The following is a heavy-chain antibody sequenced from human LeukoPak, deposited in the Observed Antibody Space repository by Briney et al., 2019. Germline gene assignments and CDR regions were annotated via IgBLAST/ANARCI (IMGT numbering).Heavy chain of an antibody. Sequence: GGSLTLSCAASGFTFSSYWMSWVRQPPGKGLEWVGKIKQDGGEKYYMYSMKGRFTISRDNDKNTLSLAMNSMRPEDTAVYYCAREGLDAGSHFSAWFDSWGQGTLVTVSS. V-gene: IGHV3-7*01. J-gene: IGHJ5*01. CDR2: IKQDGGEK. CDR1: GFTFSSYW. CDR3: AREGLDAGSHFSAWFDS. D-gene: IGHD3-10*01.